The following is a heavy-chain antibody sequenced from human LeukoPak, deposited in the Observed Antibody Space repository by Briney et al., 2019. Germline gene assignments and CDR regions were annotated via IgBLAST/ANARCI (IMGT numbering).Heavy chain of an antibody. CDR3: ARDLXXXXDYALHAFDI. J-gene: IGHJ3*02. CDR2: ISAYNGNT. V-gene: IGHV1-18*01. D-gene: IGHD4-17*01. CDR1: GYTFTSYG. Sequence: ASVKVSCKASGYTFTSYGISWVRQAPGQGLEWMGWISAYNGNTNYAQKLQGRVTMTTDTSTSTAYMELRSLRSDDTAVYYCARDLXXXXDYALHAFDIWGQGTMVTVSS.